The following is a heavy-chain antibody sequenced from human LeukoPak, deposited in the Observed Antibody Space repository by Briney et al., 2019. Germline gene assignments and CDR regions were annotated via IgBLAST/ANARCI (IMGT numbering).Heavy chain of an antibody. Sequence: GASVKVSCKASGYTFTSYDINWVRQATGQGLEWMGWMNPYSGNTGYAQKFQGRVTMTRNTSISTAYMELSSLRSEDTAVYYCAGVDFWSGYSRDYWGQGTLVTVSS. CDR1: GYTFTSYD. CDR2: MNPYSGNT. J-gene: IGHJ4*02. V-gene: IGHV1-8*01. D-gene: IGHD3-3*01. CDR3: AGVDFWSGYSRDY.